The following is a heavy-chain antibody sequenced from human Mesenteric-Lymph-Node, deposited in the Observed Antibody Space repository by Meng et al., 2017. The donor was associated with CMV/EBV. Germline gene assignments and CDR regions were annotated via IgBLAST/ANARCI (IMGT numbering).Heavy chain of an antibody. CDR3: ASLIVGGGGRGY. D-gene: IGHD3-22*01. CDR1: GVSVSSGFYH. CDR2: TYYSGST. Sequence: SETLSLTCTVSGVSVSSGFYHWIWVRQPPGKGLEWIGQTYYSGSTYLNPSLKSRLTTAVDTSKNQFYLELRSVTAADTAVYYCASLIVGGGGRGYWGQGTLVTVSS. V-gene: IGHV4-61*01. J-gene: IGHJ4*02.